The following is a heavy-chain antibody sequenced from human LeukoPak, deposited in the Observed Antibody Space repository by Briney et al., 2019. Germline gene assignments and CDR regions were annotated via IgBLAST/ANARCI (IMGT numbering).Heavy chain of an antibody. D-gene: IGHD5-18*01. CDR3: ARGYGYYFES. CDR2: IYSSGST. CDR1: GGSISSYY. J-gene: IGHJ4*02. V-gene: IGHV4-59*03. Sequence: SGTLSLTCTVSGGSISSYYWNWIRQPPGKGLEWIGYIYSSGSTNYNPSLKSRVAISVDTSRNQFSLKLSSVTTADTAVYYCARGYGYYFESWGQGTLVTVSS.